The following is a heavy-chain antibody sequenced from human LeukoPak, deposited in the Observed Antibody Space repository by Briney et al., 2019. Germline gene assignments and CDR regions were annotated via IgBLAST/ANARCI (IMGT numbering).Heavy chain of an antibody. V-gene: IGHV1-8*01. CDR3: ARVPVRHGGNSRLVS. CDR2: MNPHSANT. J-gene: IGHJ5*02. CDR1: GYTFITYD. D-gene: IGHD4-17*01. Sequence: ASVKESCKASGYTFITYDINWVRQAPGQGLEWMGWMNPHSANTGYAQKFQGRVSMTRDTSITTAYMELSSLRSEDTAIYYCARVPVRHGGNSRLVSWGEGTLVTVSS.